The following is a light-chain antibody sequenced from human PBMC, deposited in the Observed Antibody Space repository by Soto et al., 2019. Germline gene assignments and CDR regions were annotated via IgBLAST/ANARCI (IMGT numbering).Light chain of an antibody. Sequence: DIEVTQSPDSLAVSLGERATINCKSSQSVLHSSSSLNCLAWYQQKPGQPPRLLTYWASTRESGVPDRFSGSGSGTDFPLTISNLQAEDVAVYYCQQYYSSPWTFGRGTKVEVK. CDR1: QSVLHSSSSLNC. V-gene: IGKV4-1*01. J-gene: IGKJ1*01. CDR2: WAS. CDR3: QQYYSSPWT.